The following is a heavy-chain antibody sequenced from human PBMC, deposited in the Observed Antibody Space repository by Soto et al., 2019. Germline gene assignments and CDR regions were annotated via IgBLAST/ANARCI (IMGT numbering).Heavy chain of an antibody. Sequence: EVQLVESGGGLVQPGGSLRLSCAASGFTFSSYTLSWVRQAPGKGLEWVSSISTSGDTTSYADSVKGQFTISRDNSKNTLFLQMNSLRAEDTAVYYCRGVYDSSGVYFHHWGQGTLVTVSS. CDR3: RGVYDSSGVYFHH. J-gene: IGHJ1*01. V-gene: IGHV3-23*04. CDR2: ISTSGDTT. D-gene: IGHD3-22*01. CDR1: GFTFSSYT.